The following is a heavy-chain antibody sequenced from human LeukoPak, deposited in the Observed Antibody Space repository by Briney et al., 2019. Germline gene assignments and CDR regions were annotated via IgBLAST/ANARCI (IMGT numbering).Heavy chain of an antibody. CDR3: ARARVVGSYSDC. CDR2: TYYRSKWFN. Sequence: SQTLSLTCVISGDSVSSTTAAWNWIRQSPSRGLEWLGRTYYRSKWFNDYAVSVKSRITINPDTSKNQFSLQLNSVTPEDTAVYYCARARVVGSYSDCWGQGTLVTVSS. CDR1: GDSVSSTTAA. J-gene: IGHJ4*02. V-gene: IGHV6-1*01. D-gene: IGHD1-26*01.